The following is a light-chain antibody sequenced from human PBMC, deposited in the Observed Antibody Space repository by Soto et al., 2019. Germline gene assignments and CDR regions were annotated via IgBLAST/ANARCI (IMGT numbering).Light chain of an antibody. J-gene: IGKJ2*01. V-gene: IGKV3-11*01. CDR1: QSVSSY. Sequence: EIVLTQSPATLSLSPGERATLSCRASQSVSSYLAWYQQKPGQAPRLLIYDASNRATGIPARFSGSGSGTDFTLPISSLEPEDFAVYYCQQRSNCPRMYTFGQGTKLEIK. CDR2: DAS. CDR3: QQRSNCPRMYT.